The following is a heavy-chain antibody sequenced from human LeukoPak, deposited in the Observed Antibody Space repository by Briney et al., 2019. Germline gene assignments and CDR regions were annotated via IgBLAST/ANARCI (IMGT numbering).Heavy chain of an antibody. CDR3: GRCGAAFDI. J-gene: IGHJ3*02. D-gene: IGHD1-26*01. CDR1: GYSFTNYW. CDR2: IYPADSDA. Sequence: GESLKISCKGSGYSFTNYWIGWVRQMPGKGPEWMGIIYPADSDARYSPSFQGQVTISADKSISTAYLQWSSLKASDAAMYYCGRCGAAFDIWGQGTMVTVSS. V-gene: IGHV5-51*01.